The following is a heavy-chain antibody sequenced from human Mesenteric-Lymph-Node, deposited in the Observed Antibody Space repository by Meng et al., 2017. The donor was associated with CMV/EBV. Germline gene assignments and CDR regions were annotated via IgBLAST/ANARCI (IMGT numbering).Heavy chain of an antibody. D-gene: IGHD2-15*01. V-gene: IGHV3-48*03. CDR2: IDSSDDTI. Sequence: GESLKISCAASGFTFSSYEMNWVRQAPGKGLEWVSYIDSSDDTINYADSVKGRFTISRDNAKNSLYLQMHSLRPEDTAVYYCARGHTTWYGGAHFDYWGQGTLVTVSS. J-gene: IGHJ4*02. CDR1: GFTFSSYE. CDR3: ARGHTTWYGGAHFDY.